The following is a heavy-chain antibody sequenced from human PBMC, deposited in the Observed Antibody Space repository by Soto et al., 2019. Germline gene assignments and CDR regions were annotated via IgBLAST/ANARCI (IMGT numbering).Heavy chain of an antibody. CDR3: ARAGIVGDGYFDS. Sequence: PSETLSLTCTVSGGSVSSGSYYWSWIRQPPGKGLEWIGYIYYSGSTNYNPSLKSRVTISVDTSKNQFSLKLSSVTAADTAVYYCARAGIVGDGYFDSWGQGTLVTVSS. CDR1: GGSVSSGSYY. D-gene: IGHD1-26*01. V-gene: IGHV4-61*01. J-gene: IGHJ4*02. CDR2: IYYSGST.